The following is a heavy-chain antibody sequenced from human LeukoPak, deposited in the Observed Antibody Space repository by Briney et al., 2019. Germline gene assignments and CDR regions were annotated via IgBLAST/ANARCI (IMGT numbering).Heavy chain of an antibody. CDR2: MNPNSGNT. CDR1: GYTFTSYD. D-gene: IGHD3-3*01. CDR3: ARGLMYYDFWSGYSSGMDV. V-gene: IGHV1-8*01. Sequence: GASVKVSCKASGYTFTSYDINWVRQATGQGLEWMGWMNPNSGNTGYAQKFQGRVTMTRNTSISTAYMELSSLRSEDTAVYYCARGLMYYDFWSGYSSGMDVWGQGTTDTVSS. J-gene: IGHJ6*02.